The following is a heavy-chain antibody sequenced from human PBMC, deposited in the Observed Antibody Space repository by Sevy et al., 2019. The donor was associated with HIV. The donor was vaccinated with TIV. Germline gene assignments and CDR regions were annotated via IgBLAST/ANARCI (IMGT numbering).Heavy chain of an antibody. Sequence: GGSLRLSCAASGFTFSSYGMHWVRQAPGKGLEWVAVISYDGSNKYYADSVKGRFTISRDNSKNTLYLQMNSLRAEDTAVYYCAIDHIVRGVPYYVMDVWGQGTTVTVSS. V-gene: IGHV3-30*03. CDR2: ISYDGSNK. CDR3: AIDHIVRGVPYYVMDV. J-gene: IGHJ6*02. D-gene: IGHD3-10*02. CDR1: GFTFSSYG.